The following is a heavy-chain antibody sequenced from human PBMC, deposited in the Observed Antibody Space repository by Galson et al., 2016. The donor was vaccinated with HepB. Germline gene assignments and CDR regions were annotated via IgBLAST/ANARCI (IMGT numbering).Heavy chain of an antibody. CDR1: GFTFSSHW. V-gene: IGHV3-7*01. Sequence: SLRLSCAASGFTFSSHWMSWVRQAPGKGLEWVANIREDGGERHYVDSATGRFTISRDNAKNSLYLQLNSLRAEDTAVCYCAREVAFDSSAYYYNRFDPWGQGTLVTVSS. CDR2: IREDGGER. J-gene: IGHJ5*02. D-gene: IGHD3-22*01. CDR3: AREVAFDSSAYYYNRFDP.